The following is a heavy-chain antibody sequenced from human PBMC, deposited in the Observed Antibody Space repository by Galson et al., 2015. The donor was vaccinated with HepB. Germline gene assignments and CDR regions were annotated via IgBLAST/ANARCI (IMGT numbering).Heavy chain of an antibody. Sequence: SVKVSCKASGYTFTGYYMHWVRQAPGQGLEWMGWINPNSGGTNYAQKFQGRVTMTRDTSISTAYMELSRLRSDDTAVYYCARGGVVVVVPAAHWGQGTLVTVSS. CDR1: GYTFTGYY. J-gene: IGHJ4*02. CDR2: INPNSGGT. D-gene: IGHD2-2*01. V-gene: IGHV1-2*02. CDR3: ARGGVVVVVPAAH.